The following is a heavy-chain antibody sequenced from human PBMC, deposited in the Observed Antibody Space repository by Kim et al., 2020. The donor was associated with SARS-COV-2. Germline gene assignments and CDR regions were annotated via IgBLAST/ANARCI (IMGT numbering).Heavy chain of an antibody. D-gene: IGHD3-22*01. V-gene: IGHV4-4*07. J-gene: IGHJ5*02. CDR2: MYTSGST. CDR1: GASIDSYS. CDR3: AGGSYDTNAYFRFNWFDP. Sequence: SETLSLTCTVLGASIDSYSWNWIRQPAGKGLEWIGRMYTSGSTNYNPSLKSRVTMSVDTSKSQFSLKLTSMTAADTAVYYCAGGSYDTNAYFRFNWFDPWGQGTLVTVSS.